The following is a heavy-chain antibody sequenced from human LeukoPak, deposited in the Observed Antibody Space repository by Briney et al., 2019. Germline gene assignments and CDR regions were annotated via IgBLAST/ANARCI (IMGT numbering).Heavy chain of an antibody. CDR3: ARDAAGGSYGYDY. CDR2: IWYDGSNK. CDR1: GFTFSNYG. J-gene: IGHJ4*02. V-gene: IGHV3-33*01. Sequence: GGSLRLSCAASGFTFSNYGMHWVRQAPGKGLEWVALIWYDGSNKYYEDSVKGRFTISRDNSKNTLYLQMNSLRAEDTAVYYCARDAAGGSYGYDYWGQGTLVTVSS. D-gene: IGHD1-26*01.